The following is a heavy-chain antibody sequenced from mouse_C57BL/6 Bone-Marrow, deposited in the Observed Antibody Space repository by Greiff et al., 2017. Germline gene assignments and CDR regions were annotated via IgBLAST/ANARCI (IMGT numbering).Heavy chain of an antibody. J-gene: IGHJ4*01. CDR3: TEYYGSSYDYYAMDY. CDR2: IDPETGGT. Sequence: QVQLQQSGAELVSPGASVTLSCKASGYTFTDYEMHWVKQTPVHGLEWIGAIDPETGGTAYNQKFKGKAILTADKSSSTAYMALRSLTSEDSAVYYCTEYYGSSYDYYAMDYWGQGTSVTVAS. V-gene: IGHV1-15*01. CDR1: GYTFTDYE. D-gene: IGHD1-1*01.